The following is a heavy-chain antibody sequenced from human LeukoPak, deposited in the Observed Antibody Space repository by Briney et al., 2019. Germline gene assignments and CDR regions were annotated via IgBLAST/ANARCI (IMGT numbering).Heavy chain of an antibody. CDR1: ERMVRNSY. V-gene: IGHV3-53*01. D-gene: IGHD3-10*01. J-gene: IGHJ6*03. Sequence: GGSLRLSCEGPERMVRNSYMSWVRQSPGRGLEWVSVIYSGGSTDYGDSVKGRFTTSRDTSKNTLYLQMNDVRAEDTGIYYCVRDLRDRRGYSNYYMDVWGKGTTVTASS. CDR3: VRDLRDRRGYSNYYMDV. CDR2: IYSGGST.